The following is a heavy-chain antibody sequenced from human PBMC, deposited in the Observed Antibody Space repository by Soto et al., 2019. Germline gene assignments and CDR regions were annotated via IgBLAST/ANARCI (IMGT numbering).Heavy chain of an antibody. CDR3: ARDGQSLAPYAFDF. CDR1: GFKFGSHA. J-gene: IGHJ3*01. V-gene: IGHV3-33*01. Sequence: QVHLVESGGGVVQPGRSLRLSCGASGFKFGSHAMHWVRQAPGKGLEWVAQIWSDGSHKYYGDSMKGRFTISRDDSKNMVFLQMASLRAEDTAVYYCARDGQSLAPYAFDFWGQGTLVTVSS. CDR2: IWSDGSHK.